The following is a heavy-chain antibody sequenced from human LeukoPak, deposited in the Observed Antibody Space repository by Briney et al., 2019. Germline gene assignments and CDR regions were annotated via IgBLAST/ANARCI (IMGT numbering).Heavy chain of an antibody. D-gene: IGHD2-8*01. CDR1: GYTFTSYG. Sequence: ASVKVSCKASGYTFTSYGISWVRQAPGQGLEWMGWISAYNGNTNYARKLQGRVTMTTDTSTSTAYMELRSLRSDDTAVYYCAREGLFVLMVYAIDYYYYGMDVWGQGTTVTVSS. J-gene: IGHJ6*02. CDR3: AREGLFVLMVYAIDYYYYGMDV. CDR2: ISAYNGNT. V-gene: IGHV1-18*01.